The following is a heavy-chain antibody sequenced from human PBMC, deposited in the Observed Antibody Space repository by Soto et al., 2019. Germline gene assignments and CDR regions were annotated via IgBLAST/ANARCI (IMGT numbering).Heavy chain of an antibody. J-gene: IGHJ4*02. D-gene: IGHD4-17*01. V-gene: IGHV4-39*01. CDR2: IYYSGST. CDR1: GGSISSSSYY. Sequence: QLQLQESGPGLVKPSETLSLTCTVSGGSISSSSYYWGWIRQPPGKGLEWIGSIYYSGSTYFNPFLKSRVTMSVDTSKTPFSLKPSSVTAADTAVYYCARHQTVTSSGFEYWGQGTLVTVSS. CDR3: ARHQTVTSSGFEY.